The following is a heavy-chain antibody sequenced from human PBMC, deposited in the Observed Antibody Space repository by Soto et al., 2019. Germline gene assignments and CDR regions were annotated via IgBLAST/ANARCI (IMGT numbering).Heavy chain of an antibody. CDR3: ARGWKVAGDAFDI. CDR1: GYTFAVYW. V-gene: IGHV5-51*03. Sequence: PGESLTISCKGSGYTFAVYWIGGVRQMPGKGLEWMGMIYPGESDTRYSPSFQGQVTISVDKSISTAYLQWSSLKASDTAMYYCARGWKVAGDAFDIWGQGTMVTVSS. CDR2: IYPGESDT. D-gene: IGHD1-1*01. J-gene: IGHJ3*02.